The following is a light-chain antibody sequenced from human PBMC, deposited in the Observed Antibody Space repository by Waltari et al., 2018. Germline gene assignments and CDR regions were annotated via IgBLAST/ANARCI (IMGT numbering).Light chain of an antibody. CDR3: QTGGHGTGV. Sequence: QLVLTQSPSASASLGASVKLTCTLSSGHSSNVIAWLQQQPEKGPRYLMKVNSDGSHSKGDEIPDRFSGSSSGTERYLTIASLPSEDDADYYCQTGGHGTGVFGGGTKLTVL. J-gene: IGLJ3*02. V-gene: IGLV4-69*01. CDR2: VNSDGSH. CDR1: SGHSSNV.